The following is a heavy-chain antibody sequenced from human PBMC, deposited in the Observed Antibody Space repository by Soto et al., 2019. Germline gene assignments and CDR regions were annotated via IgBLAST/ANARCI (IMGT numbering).Heavy chain of an antibody. D-gene: IGHD2-15*01. Sequence: PSETLSLTCAVSGYSISSGYYWGWIRQPPGKGLEWIVSIYHSGSTYYNPSLKSRVTISVDTSKNHFSLKLSSVTAADTAVYYCARGGNDTTAWFDPWGQGTLVTVSS. CDR1: GYSISSGYY. V-gene: IGHV4-38-2*01. CDR2: IYHSGST. CDR3: ARGGNDTTAWFDP. J-gene: IGHJ5*02.